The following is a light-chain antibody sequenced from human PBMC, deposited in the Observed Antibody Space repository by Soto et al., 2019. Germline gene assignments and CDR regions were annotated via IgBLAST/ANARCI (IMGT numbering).Light chain of an antibody. CDR2: DVT. V-gene: IGLV2-11*01. CDR1: SSDVGAYNF. J-gene: IGLJ7*01. CDR3: SSYAGAYSWV. Sequence: QSALTQPRSVSGSPGQSVTISCTGTSSDVGAYNFVSWYQHHPGKAPKLIIYDVTERPSGVPDRFSGSKSGNSASLTISGLQTEDEADYYCSSYAGAYSWVFGGGTQLTVL.